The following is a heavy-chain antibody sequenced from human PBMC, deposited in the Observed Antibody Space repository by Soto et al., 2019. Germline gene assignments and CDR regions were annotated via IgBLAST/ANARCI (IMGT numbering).Heavy chain of an antibody. V-gene: IGHV4-30-4*01. CDR2: IYYSGRT. J-gene: IGHJ4*02. CDR3: ARDSGGYLVDF. D-gene: IGHD3-22*01. CDR1: GGSISNGDYY. Sequence: SETLSLTCTVSGGSISNGDYYWSWIRQPPGTGLEWIGYIYYSGRTYYNPSLKSRVTISVDTSMNQFSLKLTSVTAADTAVYYCARDSGGYLVDFWGQGTLVTVSS.